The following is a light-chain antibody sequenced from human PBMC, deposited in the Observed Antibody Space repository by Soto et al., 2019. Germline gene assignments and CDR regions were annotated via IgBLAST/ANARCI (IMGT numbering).Light chain of an antibody. CDR3: QLYGTSALFT. Sequence: EIVLMQSPGTLSLSPGEGATLSCRASQSVNSRYLAWYQQKPGQAPRLLIYGASSRATGIPDRFSGSGSGTDFTLTISRLEPEDFAVYHCQLYGTSALFTFGPGTKLEIK. CDR1: QSVNSRY. J-gene: IGKJ3*01. V-gene: IGKV3-20*01. CDR2: GAS.